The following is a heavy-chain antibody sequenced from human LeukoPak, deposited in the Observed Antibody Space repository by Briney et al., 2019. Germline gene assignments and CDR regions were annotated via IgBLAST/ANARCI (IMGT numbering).Heavy chain of an antibody. CDR1: GGSISSSSYY. V-gene: IGHV4-39*07. D-gene: IGHD6-19*01. CDR2: IYYSGST. Sequence: PSETLSLTCTVSGGSISSSSYYWGWIRQPPGKGLEWIGSIYYSGSTYYNPSLKSRVTISVDTSKNQFSLKLSSVTAADTAVYYCARDQYSSGWLGVGDWFDPWGQGTLVTVSS. CDR3: ARDQYSSGWLGVGDWFDP. J-gene: IGHJ5*02.